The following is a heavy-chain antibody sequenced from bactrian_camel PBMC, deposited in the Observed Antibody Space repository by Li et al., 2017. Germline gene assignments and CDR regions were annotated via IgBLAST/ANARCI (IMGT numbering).Heavy chain of an antibody. J-gene: IGHJ4*01. V-gene: IGHV3S26*01. CDR2: IDHFGGT. CDR1: GYTYNSGC. CDR3: AAGERRFYGPHFDDYAH. D-gene: IGHD1*01. Sequence: VQLVESGGGSVQTGGSLRLSCVASGYTYNSGCGGWIRQAPGKDREGVAAIDHFGGTCYADSVSGRFTISRDNDKNTLYLQMNSLKPEDTATYYCAAGERRFYGPHFDDYAHWGQGTQVTVS.